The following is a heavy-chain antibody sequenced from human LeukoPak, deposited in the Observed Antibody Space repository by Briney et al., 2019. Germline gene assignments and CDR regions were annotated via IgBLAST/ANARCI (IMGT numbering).Heavy chain of an antibody. CDR2: ISSNGGST. J-gene: IGHJ4*02. D-gene: IGHD6-19*01. CDR3: AKPKFTVAGSNYFDY. CDR1: GLTFSSYA. V-gene: IGHV3-23*01. Sequence: GGSLRLSCAASGLTFSSYAMSSVRQAPRKRLQWVSAISSNGGSTYYADSVKGRFTISRANSKNTLFLQMTSQRADDTAVYYCAKPKFTVAGSNYFDYWGQGTLVTVSS.